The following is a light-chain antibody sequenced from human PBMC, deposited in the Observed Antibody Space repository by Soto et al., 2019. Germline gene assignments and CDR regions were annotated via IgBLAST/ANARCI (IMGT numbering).Light chain of an antibody. J-gene: IGLJ3*02. CDR2: RNN. V-gene: IGLV1-47*01. CDR3: AAWDDSLSGWV. CDR1: SSNIGSNY. Sequence: LTQPPSASGTPGQRVTISCSGSSSNIGSNYVYWYQQLPGTAPKLLIYRNNQRPSGVPDRFSGSKSGTSASLAISGLRSEDEADYYCAAWDDSLSGWVFGGGTKLTVL.